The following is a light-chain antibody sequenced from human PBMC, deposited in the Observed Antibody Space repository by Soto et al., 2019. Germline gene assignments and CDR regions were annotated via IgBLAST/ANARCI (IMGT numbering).Light chain of an antibody. J-gene: IGLJ2*01. CDR3: CSYAGINTFVV. CDR1: SSDVGSYNL. V-gene: IGLV2-23*03. CDR2: EGS. Sequence: QSVLTQPASVSGSPGQWITISCTGTSSDVGSYNLVSWYQEHPGKAPKLMIYEGSKRPSGVSNRFSGSKSGNTASLTISGLQADDEADYYCCSYAGINTFVVFGGGTKVTVL.